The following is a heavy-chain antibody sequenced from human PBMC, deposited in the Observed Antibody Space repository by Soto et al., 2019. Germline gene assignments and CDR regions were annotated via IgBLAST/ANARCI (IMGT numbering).Heavy chain of an antibody. CDR2: IIPIFGTA. D-gene: IGHD1-7*01. V-gene: IGHV1-69*01. J-gene: IGHJ5*02. Sequence: QVQLVQSGAEVKKPGSSVKVSCKASGGTFSSYAISWVRQAPGQGLEWMGGIIPIFGTANYAQKFQGRVTITADESTSTAYMERSSLRSEDTAVYSCARELELTPSNWFDPWGQGTLVTVSS. CDR1: GGTFSSYA. CDR3: ARELELTPSNWFDP.